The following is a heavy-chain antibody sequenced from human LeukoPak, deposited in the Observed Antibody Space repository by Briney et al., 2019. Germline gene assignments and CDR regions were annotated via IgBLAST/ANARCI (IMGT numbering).Heavy chain of an antibody. CDR1: GGPISSYY. J-gene: IGHJ4*02. D-gene: IGHD4-17*01. Sequence: PSETLSLTSTVSGGPISSYYWSWIRQPPGNGLEWIGYIYYTGSTNYNPSLKSRVTISVDTSKNQFSLKLSSVTAADTAVYYCARHDYGSFDYWGQGTLVTVSS. V-gene: IGHV4-59*08. CDR2: IYYTGST. CDR3: ARHDYGSFDY.